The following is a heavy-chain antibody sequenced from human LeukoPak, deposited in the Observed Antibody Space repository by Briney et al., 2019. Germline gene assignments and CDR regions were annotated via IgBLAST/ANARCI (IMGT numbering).Heavy chain of an antibody. J-gene: IGHJ5*02. CDR3: AREGCSGGSCYSYVWFDP. D-gene: IGHD2-15*01. V-gene: IGHV1-46*01. Sequence: ASVKVSCKASGYTFTSYYMHWVRQAPGQGLEWMGIINPSGGRTSYAQKFQGRVTMTRDTSISTAYMELSRLRSDDTAVYYCAREGCSGGSCYSYVWFDPWGQGTLVSVSS. CDR2: INPSGGRT. CDR1: GYTFTSYY.